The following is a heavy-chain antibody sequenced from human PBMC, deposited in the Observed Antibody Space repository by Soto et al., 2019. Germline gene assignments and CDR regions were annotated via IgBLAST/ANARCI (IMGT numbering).Heavy chain of an antibody. CDR3: ARDPIAGYSSGWYLYYYYGMDV. V-gene: IGHV1-3*01. D-gene: IGHD6-19*01. J-gene: IGHJ6*02. Sequence: ASVKVSCKASGYTFTSYAMHWVRQAPGQRLEWMGWINAGNGNTKYSQKFQGRVTITRDTSASTAYMELSSLRSEDTAVYYCARDPIAGYSSGWYLYYYYGMDVWGQGTTVTVSS. CDR1: GYTFTSYA. CDR2: INAGNGNT.